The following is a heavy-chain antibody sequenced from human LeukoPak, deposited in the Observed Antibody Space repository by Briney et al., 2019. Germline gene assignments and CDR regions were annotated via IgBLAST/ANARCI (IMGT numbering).Heavy chain of an antibody. CDR1: EFTFSSYA. D-gene: IGHD6-19*01. Sequence: GGSLRLSCAASEFTFSSYAMSWVRQAPGKGLEWVSAISYSGGSTYYADSVKGRFTISRDNSKNTLYLQMNSLRAEDTVVYYCAKDQRSIAVAGYFDYWGQGTLVTVSS. CDR3: AKDQRSIAVAGYFDY. CDR2: ISYSGGST. J-gene: IGHJ4*02. V-gene: IGHV3-23*01.